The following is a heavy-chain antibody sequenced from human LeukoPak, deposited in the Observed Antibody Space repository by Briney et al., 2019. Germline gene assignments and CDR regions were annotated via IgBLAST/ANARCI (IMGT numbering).Heavy chain of an antibody. Sequence: GGSLRLSCAASGFTFSSYWMSWVRQAPGKGLEWVANVKQDGSEKYYVDSVKGRFTISRDSAKNSLYLQMNSLRAEDTAVYYCARASRGYVLMDVWGKGTTVTVSS. D-gene: IGHD2-2*01. CDR2: VKQDGSEK. CDR3: ARASRGYVLMDV. J-gene: IGHJ6*03. V-gene: IGHV3-7*01. CDR1: GFTFSSYW.